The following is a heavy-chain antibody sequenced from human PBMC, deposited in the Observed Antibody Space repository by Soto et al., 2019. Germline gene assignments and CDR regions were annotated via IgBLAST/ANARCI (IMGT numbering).Heavy chain of an antibody. CDR3: AKATTNGGWFNPFDS. J-gene: IGHJ4*02. Sequence: LRLSCAASGFSFVNYAMNWVRQAPGKGLEWVSGLSGSGTSTYYADSVKGRFTISRDNSRDTLFLQMNSLTADDTAVYYCAKATTNGGWFNPFDSWGQGALVTVSS. CDR2: LSGSGTST. D-gene: IGHD6-19*01. V-gene: IGHV3-23*01. CDR1: GFSFVNYA.